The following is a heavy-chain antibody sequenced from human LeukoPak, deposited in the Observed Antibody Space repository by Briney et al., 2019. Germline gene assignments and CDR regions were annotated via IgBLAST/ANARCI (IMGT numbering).Heavy chain of an antibody. CDR2: MNPNSGNT. CDR3: ARILRYFDWQSPYYYYYYMDA. Sequence: ASVKVSCKASGGTFSSYAISWVRQATGQGLQWMGWMNPNSGNTVYAQKFQGRVTMTRNTSISTAYMELSSLRSEDTAVYYCARILRYFDWQSPYYYYYYMDAWGKGTTVTVSS. D-gene: IGHD3-9*01. CDR1: GGTFSSYA. V-gene: IGHV1-8*02. J-gene: IGHJ6*03.